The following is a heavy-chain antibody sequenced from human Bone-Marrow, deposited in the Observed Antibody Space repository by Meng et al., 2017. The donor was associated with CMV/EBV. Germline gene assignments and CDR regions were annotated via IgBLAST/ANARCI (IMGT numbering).Heavy chain of an antibody. D-gene: IGHD3-3*01. CDR3: AIRPCFGVVTTDY. Sequence: SVKVSRKASGGTFSSYASSWVRQAPGQGLEWMGGIIPILGIANYAQKFQGRVTITADKSTSTAYMELSSLRSEDTAVYYCAIRPCFGVVTTDYWGQGTTVTVSS. V-gene: IGHV1-69*10. CDR1: GGTFSSYA. CDR2: IIPILGIA. J-gene: IGHJ4*02.